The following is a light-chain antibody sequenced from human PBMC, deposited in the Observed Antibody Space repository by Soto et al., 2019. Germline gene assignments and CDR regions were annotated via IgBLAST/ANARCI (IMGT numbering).Light chain of an antibody. CDR3: SAWDDSLNGVV. Sequence: QLVLTQLPSASGTPGQRVTISCSGSDSNIGSNTVNWYQQVPGAAPRLLIYSINQRPSGVPDRFSGSKSGTSASLAISGLQSEDEADYYCSAWDDSLNGVVFGGGTQLTVL. CDR2: SIN. J-gene: IGLJ2*01. V-gene: IGLV1-44*01. CDR1: DSNIGSNT.